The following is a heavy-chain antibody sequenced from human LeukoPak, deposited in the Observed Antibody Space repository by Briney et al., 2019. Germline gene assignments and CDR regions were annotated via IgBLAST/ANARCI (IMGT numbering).Heavy chain of an antibody. D-gene: IGHD2-2*01. Sequence: PGGSLRLSCAASGFTFSSYWMHWVRHAPGKGLVWVSRINRDGSSTSYADSVKGRFTISRDNAKNTLYLQMNSLRAEDTAVYYCARGGGYCSSTTCYDGPFDYWGQGTLVTVSS. J-gene: IGHJ4*02. CDR1: GFTFSSYW. CDR2: INRDGSST. V-gene: IGHV3-74*01. CDR3: ARGGGYCSSTTCYDGPFDY.